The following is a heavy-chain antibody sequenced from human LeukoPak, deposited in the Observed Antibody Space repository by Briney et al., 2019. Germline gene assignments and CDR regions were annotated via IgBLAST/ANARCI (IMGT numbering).Heavy chain of an antibody. Sequence: GESLKISCKGSGYRFTNYWIGWGRQMPGRGLGGMGIFYPGDSDPRYSPSFQGQVTISADKSISTVYLQWNTLKASDTAMYYCAHEGWDYDAFDIWGQGTMVTVSS. V-gene: IGHV5-51*01. CDR3: AHEGWDYDAFDI. CDR2: FYPGDSDP. J-gene: IGHJ3*02. CDR1: GYRFTNYW. D-gene: IGHD1-26*01.